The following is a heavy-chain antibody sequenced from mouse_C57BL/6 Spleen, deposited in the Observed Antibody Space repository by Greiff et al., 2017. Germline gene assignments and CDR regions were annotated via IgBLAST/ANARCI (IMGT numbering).Heavy chain of an antibody. J-gene: IGHJ2*01. Sequence: QVQLQQPGAELVKPGASVKLSCKASGYTFTSYWMQWVKQRPGQGLEWIGVIDPSDSYTTYNQKFKGKATLTVDTSSSTAYMQLSSLTSEDSAVYYCARLGRNYWGQGTTLTVSS. CDR1: GYTFTSYW. D-gene: IGHD4-1*01. CDR2: IDPSDSYT. CDR3: ARLGRNY. V-gene: IGHV1-50*01.